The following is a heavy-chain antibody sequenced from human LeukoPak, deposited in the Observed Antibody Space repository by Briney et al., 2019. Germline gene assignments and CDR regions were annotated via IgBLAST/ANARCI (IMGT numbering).Heavy chain of an antibody. D-gene: IGHD3-22*01. CDR2: FYNSGSS. CDR3: ARGSSGYYPPDY. V-gene: IGHV4-59*01. J-gene: IGHJ4*02. Sequence: SETLSLTCTVSGGSISDYYRGWIRQPPGKGLEWIGYFYNSGSSTYNPSLKSRVTISADTSKNQFSLKLNSVTAADMAVYYCARGSSGYYPPDYWGRGTLVIVSS. CDR1: GGSISDYY.